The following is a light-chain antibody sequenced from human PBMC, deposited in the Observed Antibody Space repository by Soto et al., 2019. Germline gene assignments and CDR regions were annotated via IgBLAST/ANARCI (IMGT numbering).Light chain of an antibody. CDR3: SSSISRRTWV. V-gene: IGLV2-14*01. Sequence: QSALTQPASVSGSPGQSITISCTGTSSDVGGYNYVSWYQQHPGIAPKLIIYEVTNRPSGVSNRFSGSKSGNTASLTISGLQADDEAGYYCSSSISRRTWVFGGGTKLTVL. CDR2: EVT. CDR1: SSDVGGYNY. J-gene: IGLJ3*02.